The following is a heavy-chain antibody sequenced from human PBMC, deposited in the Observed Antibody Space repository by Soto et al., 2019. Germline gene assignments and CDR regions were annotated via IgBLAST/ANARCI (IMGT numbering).Heavy chain of an antibody. CDR2: ISYYSGSI. J-gene: IGHJ6*02. CDR1: GFRFGDYG. D-gene: IGHD2-15*01. V-gene: IGHV3-9*01. CDR3: AKSMGGTANGMDV. Sequence: PGGSLRVSCAASGFRFGDYGMHWGRQVPGKGLEWVSGISYYSGSIGYADSVKGRFTISRDNAKNSLYLQMNSLRAEDTALYYCAKSMGGTANGMDVWGQGTTVTAS.